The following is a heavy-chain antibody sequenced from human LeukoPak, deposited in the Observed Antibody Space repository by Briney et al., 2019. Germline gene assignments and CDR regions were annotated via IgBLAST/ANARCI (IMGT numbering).Heavy chain of an antibody. CDR1: GFTFSSYS. V-gene: IGHV3-21*01. CDR3: AIGAARTDFDY. Sequence: GGSLRLSCAASGFTFSSYSMNWVRQAPGEGLEWVSSISSSSSYIYYADSVKGRFTISRDNAKNSLYLQMNSLRAEDTAVYYCAIGAARTDFDYWGQGTLVTVSS. D-gene: IGHD6-6*01. J-gene: IGHJ4*02. CDR2: ISSSSSYI.